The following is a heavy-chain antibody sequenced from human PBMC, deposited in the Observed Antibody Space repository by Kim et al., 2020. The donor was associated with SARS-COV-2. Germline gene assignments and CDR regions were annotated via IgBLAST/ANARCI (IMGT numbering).Heavy chain of an antibody. J-gene: IGHJ4*02. CDR2: IWYDGSNK. V-gene: IGHV3-33*01. D-gene: IGHD6-13*01. CDR1: GFTFSSYG. Sequence: GGSLRLSCAASGFTFSSYGMHWVRQAPGKGLEWVAVIWYDGSNKYYADSVKGRFTISRDNSKNTLYLQMNSLRAEDTAVYYCARGVRSSSWYGPGDYWGQGTLVTVSS. CDR3: ARGVRSSSWYGPGDY.